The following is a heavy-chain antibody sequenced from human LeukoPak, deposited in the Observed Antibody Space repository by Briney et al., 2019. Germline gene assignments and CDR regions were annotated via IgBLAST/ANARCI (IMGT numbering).Heavy chain of an antibody. CDR2: IYYSGST. CDR1: GGSISSYTYY. V-gene: IGHV4-39*07. J-gene: IGHJ6*03. Sequence: SETLSLTCTVSGGSISSYTYYWGWVRQPPGKGLEWIASIYYSGSTYYHPSLKSRVTISVDTSKNQFSLKLSSVTAADTAVYYCARVVGAATDYYYMDVWGKGTTVTVSS. D-gene: IGHD1-26*01. CDR3: ARVVGAATDYYYMDV.